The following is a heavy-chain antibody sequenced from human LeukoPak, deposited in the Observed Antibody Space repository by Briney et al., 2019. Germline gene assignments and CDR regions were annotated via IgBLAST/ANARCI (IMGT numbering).Heavy chain of an antibody. CDR3: APRVRGGSYYYDY. V-gene: IGHV3-23*01. D-gene: IGHD1-26*01. Sequence: GGSLRLSCAASGFTFSSYGMSWVRQAPGKGLEWVSAISGSGGSTYYADSVKGRFTISRDNSKNTLYLQMNSLRAEDTAVYYCAPRVRGGSYYYDYWGQGALVTVSS. CDR1: GFTFSSYG. CDR2: ISGSGGST. J-gene: IGHJ4*02.